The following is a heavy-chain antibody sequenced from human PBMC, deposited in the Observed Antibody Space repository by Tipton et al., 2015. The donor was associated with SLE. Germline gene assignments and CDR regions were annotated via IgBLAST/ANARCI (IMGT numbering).Heavy chain of an antibody. Sequence: SLKLSCAASGFTFSSYGMHWVRQAPGKGLEWVAVIWYDGSNKYYADSVKGRFTVSRDNSKNTLYLQMNSLRAEDTAVYYCARGSEGTAMALRGYDSLDYWGQGTLVTVSS. J-gene: IGHJ4*02. CDR3: ARGSEGTAMALRGYDSLDY. CDR1: GFTFSSYG. V-gene: IGHV3-33*01. D-gene: IGHD5-12*01. CDR2: IWYDGSNK.